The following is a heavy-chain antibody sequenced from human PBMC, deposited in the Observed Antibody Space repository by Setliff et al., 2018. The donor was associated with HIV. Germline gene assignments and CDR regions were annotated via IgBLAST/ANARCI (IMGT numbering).Heavy chain of an antibody. CDR1: ELTFSSYA. CDR3: ATGGMAAAGPGGGHGLDV. J-gene: IGHJ6*02. CDR2: ITGSGDST. D-gene: IGHD6-13*01. Sequence: PGGSLRLSCAASELTFSSYAMTWVRQAPGKGLEWVSSITGSGDSTYYANSVKGRFTISRDSSKNTLSLQMSSLRAEDTALYYCATGGMAAAGPGGGHGLDVWGQGTTVTVSS. V-gene: IGHV3-23*01.